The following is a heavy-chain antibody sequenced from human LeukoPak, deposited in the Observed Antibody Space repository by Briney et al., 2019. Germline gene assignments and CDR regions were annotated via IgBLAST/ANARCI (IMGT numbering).Heavy chain of an antibody. CDR1: GGTFSSYT. D-gene: IGHD2-2*02. Sequence: ASVKVSCKASGGTFSSYTISWVRQAPGQGLEWMGRIIPILGIANYAQKFQGRVTITADKSTSTAYMELSSLRSEDTAVYYCARDPHCSSTSRYTRGDDWFDPWGQGTLVTVSS. CDR3: ARDPHCSSTSRYTRGDDWFDP. J-gene: IGHJ5*02. CDR2: IIPILGIA. V-gene: IGHV1-69*04.